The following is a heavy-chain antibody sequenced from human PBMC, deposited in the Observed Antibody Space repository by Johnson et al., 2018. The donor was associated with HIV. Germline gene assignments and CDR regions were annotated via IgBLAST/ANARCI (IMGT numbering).Heavy chain of an antibody. V-gene: IGHV3-7*02. CDR2: IKQDGSDT. CDR3: AISGTGPDAFDI. J-gene: IGHJ3*02. Sequence: VQLVESGGGVVQPGGSLRLSCAASGFTFSSYAMHWVRQAPGKGLEWVANIKQDGSDTYYADSVKGRFTISRDNAKNSLYLQMNSLRAEDTAVYYCAISGTGPDAFDIWGQGTMVTVSS. CDR1: GFTFSSYA.